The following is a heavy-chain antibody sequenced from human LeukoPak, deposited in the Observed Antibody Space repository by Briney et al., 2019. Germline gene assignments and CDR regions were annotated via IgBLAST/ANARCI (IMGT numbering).Heavy chain of an antibody. CDR1: GFNFSTHA. Sequence: GGSLRLSCTASGFNFSTHAMSWVRQAPGKGLEWVSGISGSGGTTYYADSVKGRFTISRDNSKNTLYLQMNSLRVEDTAVYYCARGGYCSGGSCYSDFDYWGQGTLVTVSS. V-gene: IGHV3-23*01. D-gene: IGHD2-15*01. J-gene: IGHJ4*02. CDR3: ARGGYCSGGSCYSDFDY. CDR2: ISGSGGTT.